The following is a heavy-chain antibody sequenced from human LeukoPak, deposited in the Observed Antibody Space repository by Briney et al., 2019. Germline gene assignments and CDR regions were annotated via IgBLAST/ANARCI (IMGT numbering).Heavy chain of an antibody. Sequence: PGRSLRLSCAASGFTFSSYGMHWVRQAPGKGLEWVAVISYDGSNEYYADSVKGRFTISRDNSKNTLYLQMNSLRAEDTAVYYCAKAPKIPIVVVTAGYYGMDVWGQGTTVTVSS. J-gene: IGHJ6*02. CDR1: GFTFSSYG. D-gene: IGHD2-21*02. CDR2: ISYDGSNE. CDR3: AKAPKIPIVVVTAGYYGMDV. V-gene: IGHV3-30*18.